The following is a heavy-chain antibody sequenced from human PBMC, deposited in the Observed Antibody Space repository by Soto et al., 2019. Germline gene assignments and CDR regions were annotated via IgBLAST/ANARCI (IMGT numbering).Heavy chain of an antibody. CDR3: LGSATGG. V-gene: IGHV3-7*02. Sequence: PGGSLRLSCTASGITLRNHWVNWFRQAPGQGLEWVANISPDGSQRNYVDSVKGRFSISRDDSMNSAYLQMDSLREEETAVYYCLGSATGGWGQRTLVTVAS. J-gene: IGHJ4*02. CDR1: GITLRNHW. CDR2: ISPDGSQR. D-gene: IGHD1-1*01.